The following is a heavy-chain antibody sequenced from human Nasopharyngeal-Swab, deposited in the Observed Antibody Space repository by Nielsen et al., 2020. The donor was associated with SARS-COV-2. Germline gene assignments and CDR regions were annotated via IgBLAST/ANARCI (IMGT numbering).Heavy chain of an antibody. V-gene: IGHV3-15*01. J-gene: IGHJ3*02. CDR3: TTATYYYDSSGYANDASDI. D-gene: IGHD3-22*01. CDR2: IKKKTDGGTT. CDR1: GLTFSNAW. Sequence: GGSLRLSCAASGLTFSNAWMSWVRQAPGRGLEWVGRIKKKTDGGTTDYAAPVKGRFTISRDDSKNMLYLQMSSRKTEDTGVYYCTTATYYYDSSGYANDASDIWGQGTMVTVSS.